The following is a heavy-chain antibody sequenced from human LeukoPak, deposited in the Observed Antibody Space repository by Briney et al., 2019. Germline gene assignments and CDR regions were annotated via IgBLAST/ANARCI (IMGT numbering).Heavy chain of an antibody. CDR1: GYSITTGYY. CDR3: ARHVGFITMVRGVINNNWFDP. CDR2: IYYSGSP. V-gene: IGHV4-38-2*02. D-gene: IGHD3-10*01. Sequence: SETLSLTCTVSGYSITTGYYWGWIRQPPGKGLEWIGSIYYSGSPYYNPSLKSRVTISVDTSKKQFSLKLSSVTAADTAVYYCARHVGFITMVRGVINNNWFDPWGQGTLVTVSS. J-gene: IGHJ5*02.